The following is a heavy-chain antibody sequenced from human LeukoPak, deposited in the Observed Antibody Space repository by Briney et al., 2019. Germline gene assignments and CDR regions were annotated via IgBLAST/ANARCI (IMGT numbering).Heavy chain of an antibody. CDR1: GFTFSSYA. J-gene: IGHJ6*02. CDR2: ISGSGGST. D-gene: IGHD5-18*01. V-gene: IGHV3-23*01. Sequence: GGSLRLSCAASGFTFSSYAMSWVRQAPGKGLEWVSAISGSGGSTYYADSVKGRFTISRDNSKNTLYLQMNSLRAEDTAVYYCAKGSGYSYAYYYYYAMDVWGQGTTVTVSS. CDR3: AKGSGYSYAYYYYYAMDV.